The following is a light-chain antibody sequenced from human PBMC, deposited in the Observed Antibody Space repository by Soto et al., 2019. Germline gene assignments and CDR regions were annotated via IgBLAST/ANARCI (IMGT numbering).Light chain of an antibody. Sequence: DIVMTQSPLSLPVTPGDPASISCRSSQSLLHSNGYNYLDWYLQKPGQSPQLLIYLGSNRSSGVPDRFSGSGSGTDFTLKISRVEAEDVGVYYCMHRMEFPFTFGPGTKVDIK. CDR2: LGS. CDR3: MHRMEFPFT. V-gene: IGKV2-28*01. J-gene: IGKJ3*01. CDR1: QSLLHSNGYNY.